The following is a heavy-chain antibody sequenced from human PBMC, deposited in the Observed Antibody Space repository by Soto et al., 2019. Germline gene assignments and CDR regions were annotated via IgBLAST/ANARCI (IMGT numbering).Heavy chain of an antibody. J-gene: IGHJ6*02. V-gene: IGHV1-3*01. CDR1: GYTFTSYA. Sequence: QVQLVQSGAEVKKPGASVKVSCKASGYTFTSYAMHWVRQAPGQRLEWMGWINAGNGNTKYSQKFQGRVTITRDTSASTAYMELSSLRSEDTAVYYCARGSYYYYGMDVWGPGTTVTGSS. CDR2: INAGNGNT. CDR3: ARGSYYYYGMDV.